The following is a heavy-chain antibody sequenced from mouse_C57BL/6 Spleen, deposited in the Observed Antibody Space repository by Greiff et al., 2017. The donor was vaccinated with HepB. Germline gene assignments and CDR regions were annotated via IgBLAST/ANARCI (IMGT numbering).Heavy chain of an antibody. J-gene: IGHJ4*01. CDR2: INPNNGGT. CDR3: ASLYDGYYYYAMDY. Sequence: VQLQQSGPELVKPGASVKMSCKASGYTFTDYNMHWVKQSHGKSLEWIGYINPNNGGTSYNQKFKGKATLTVNKSSSTAYMELRSLTSEDSAVYYCASLYDGYYYYAMDYWGQGTSVTVSS. D-gene: IGHD2-3*01. V-gene: IGHV1-22*01. CDR1: GYTFTDYN.